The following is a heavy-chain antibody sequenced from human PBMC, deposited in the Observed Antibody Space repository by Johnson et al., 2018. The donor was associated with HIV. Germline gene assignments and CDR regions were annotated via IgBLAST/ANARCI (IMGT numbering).Heavy chain of an antibody. Sequence: VQLVESGGGVVQPGGSLRLSCAASGFNFSSYGLSWVRQAPGKGLEWVSAISGSGGSTFYADTMKGRFTISRDNSKSTLYLQMNSLRAEDTAVYYCARRGTYLADAFDIWGQGTMVTVSS. CDR2: ISGSGGST. J-gene: IGHJ3*02. CDR3: ARRGTYLADAFDI. V-gene: IGHV3-23*04. CDR1: GFNFSSYG.